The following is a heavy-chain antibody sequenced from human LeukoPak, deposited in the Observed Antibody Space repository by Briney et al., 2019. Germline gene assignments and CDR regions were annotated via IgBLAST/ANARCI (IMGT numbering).Heavy chain of an antibody. Sequence: SETLSLTCTVSGGSIDPYYWSWLRQPPGKGLEWIGYVYSSGSTHHNPSLESRVTISVDTSKNQFSLRLYSVTVADTAVYYCARHFAYSSSSYFDYWGQGSLVTVSS. V-gene: IGHV4-59*08. J-gene: IGHJ4*02. CDR3: ARHFAYSSSSYFDY. CDR1: GGSIDPYY. D-gene: IGHD6-6*01. CDR2: VYSSGST.